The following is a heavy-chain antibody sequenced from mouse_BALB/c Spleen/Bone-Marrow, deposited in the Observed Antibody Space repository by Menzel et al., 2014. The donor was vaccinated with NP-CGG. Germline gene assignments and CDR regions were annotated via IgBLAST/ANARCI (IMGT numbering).Heavy chain of an antibody. CDR1: GFTFSSFG. CDR3: VRSGSSSGYFDY. CDR2: ISSGSSTI. J-gene: IGHJ2*01. Sequence: EVKLVESGGGLVQPGGSRKLSCAASGFTFSSFGMYWVRQAPEKGLEWVAYISSGSSTIYYGDTVMGRFTISRDNPKNTLFLQMTSLRSEDTATYYCVRSGSSSGYFDYWGQGTTLTVSS. D-gene: IGHD1-1*01. V-gene: IGHV5-17*02.